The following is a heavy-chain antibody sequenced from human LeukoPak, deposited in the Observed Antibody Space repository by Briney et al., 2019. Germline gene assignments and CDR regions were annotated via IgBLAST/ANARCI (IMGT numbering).Heavy chain of an antibody. V-gene: IGHV4-39*01. J-gene: IGHJ4*02. CDR1: GVSISTSSYY. CDR2: INYSGST. CDR3: ARLRYSSNWYFDY. Sequence: PSETLSLTCTVSGVSISTSSYYWGWICQPPGKGLEWIGSINYSGSTYYNPSLKSRVTISVDTSKNQFSLRLTSVTAADTSVYYCARLRYSSNWYFDYWGQGTLVTVSS. D-gene: IGHD6-13*01.